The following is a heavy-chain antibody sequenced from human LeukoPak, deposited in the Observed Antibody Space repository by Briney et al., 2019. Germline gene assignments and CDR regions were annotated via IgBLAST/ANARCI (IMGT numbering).Heavy chain of an antibody. CDR2: IYHSGST. D-gene: IGHD3-16*01. V-gene: IGHV4-38-2*02. CDR1: GYSISSGYY. Sequence: SETLSLTCTVSGYSISSGYYWGWIRQPPGKGLEWIGSIYHSGSTYYNPSLKSRVTIPVDTSKNQFSLKLSSVTAADTAVYYCARLSYDYVWGSYTLYYFDYWGQGTLVTVSS. CDR3: ARLSYDYVWGSYTLYYFDY. J-gene: IGHJ4*02.